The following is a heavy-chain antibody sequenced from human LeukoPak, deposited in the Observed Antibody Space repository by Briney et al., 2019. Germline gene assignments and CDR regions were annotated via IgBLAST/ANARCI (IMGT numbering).Heavy chain of an antibody. V-gene: IGHV4-4*02. CDR1: GGSISSSNW. Sequence: SETLSLTCAVSGGSISSSNWWSWVRQPPGKGLEWIGEIYHSGSTNYNPSLKSRVTISVDTSKNQFSLKLSSVTAADTAVYYCARSPHWSGYYSSFDYWGQGTLVTVSS. J-gene: IGHJ4*02. D-gene: IGHD3-3*01. CDR2: IYHSGST. CDR3: ARSPHWSGYYSSFDY.